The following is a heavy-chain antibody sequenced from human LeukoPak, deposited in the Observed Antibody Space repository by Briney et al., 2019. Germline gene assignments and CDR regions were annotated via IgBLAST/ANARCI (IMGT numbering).Heavy chain of an antibody. Sequence: GASVKVSCKASGYTFSSYSISCVRQAPGQGLEWMGWISAYNGNTIYAQKVKGRVTMTTDTSTSTAYMELRSLKSDDTAVYYCARASYCSDGICYSYSWGQRTLVTVSS. D-gene: IGHD2-15*01. J-gene: IGHJ5*02. CDR1: GYTFSSYS. CDR3: ARASYCSDGICYSYS. CDR2: ISAYNGNT. V-gene: IGHV1-18*01.